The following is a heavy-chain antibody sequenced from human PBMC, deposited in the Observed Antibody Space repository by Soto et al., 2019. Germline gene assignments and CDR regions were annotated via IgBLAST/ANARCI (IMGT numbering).Heavy chain of an antibody. CDR3: ARDERDTCSGAGCFYFDY. CDR1: GYTFSRYG. CDR2: TSGHNDNT. V-gene: IGHV1-18*04. D-gene: IGHD2-8*02. Sequence: ASVKVSCKASGYTFSRYGISWVRQAPGQGLEWMAWTSGHNDNTNYAEKFQGRVTLTTDTSTGTAYMGLRSLRSDDTAVYYCARDERDTCSGAGCFYFDYWGQGTLVTVSS. J-gene: IGHJ4*02.